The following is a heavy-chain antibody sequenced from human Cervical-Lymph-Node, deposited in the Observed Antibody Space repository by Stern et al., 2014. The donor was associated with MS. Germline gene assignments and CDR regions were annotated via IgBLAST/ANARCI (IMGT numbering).Heavy chain of an antibody. V-gene: IGHV1-69*01. CDR3: ARAPLGYCSSTSCSRYYFDY. Sequence: VQLVESGAEVKKPGSSVKVSCKASGGTFSSYAISWVRQAPGQGLEWMGGIIPIFGTANYAQKFQGRVTITADESTSTAYMELSSLRSEDTAVYYCARAPLGYCSSTSCSRYYFDYWGQGILVTVSS. D-gene: IGHD2-2*01. CDR1: GGTFSSYA. CDR2: IIPIFGTA. J-gene: IGHJ4*02.